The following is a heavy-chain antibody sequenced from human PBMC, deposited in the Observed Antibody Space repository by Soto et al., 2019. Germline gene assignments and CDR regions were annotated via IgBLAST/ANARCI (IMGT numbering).Heavy chain of an antibody. CDR2: IKSKTDGGTT. CDR3: TTRYYDFPGVKDV. V-gene: IGHV3-15*01. J-gene: IGHJ6*02. Sequence: EVQLVESGGGLVKPGGSLRLSCAASGFTFSNAWMSWVRQAPGKGLEWVGRIKSKTDGGTTDYAAPVKGRFTISREDSKNTLYLQMNSVKTEDTAVYYCTTRYYDFPGVKDVWCQGTTVTVSS. D-gene: IGHD3-3*01. CDR1: GFTFSNAW.